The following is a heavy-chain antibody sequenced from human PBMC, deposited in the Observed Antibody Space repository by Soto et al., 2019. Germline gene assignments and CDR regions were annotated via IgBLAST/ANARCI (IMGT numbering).Heavy chain of an antibody. CDR3: ASTPDYYDSSGSPYFDY. V-gene: IGHV3-48*02. Sequence: GGSLRLSCAASGFTFSSYSMNWVRQAPGKGLEWVSYISSSSSTIYYADSVKGRFTISRDNAKNSLYLQMNSLRDEDTAVYYCASTPDYYDSSGSPYFDYWGQGTLVTVSS. D-gene: IGHD3-22*01. J-gene: IGHJ4*02. CDR1: GFTFSSYS. CDR2: ISSSSSTI.